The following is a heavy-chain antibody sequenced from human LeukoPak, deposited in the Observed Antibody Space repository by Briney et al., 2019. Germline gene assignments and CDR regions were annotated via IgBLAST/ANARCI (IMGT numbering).Heavy chain of an antibody. D-gene: IGHD6-19*01. CDR1: GGSISSGSYY. V-gene: IGHV4-61*09. J-gene: IGHJ4*02. CDR3: ARVGGSVGWYGTIDS. Sequence: SETPSLTCTVSGGSISSGSYYWSWIRQPAGKALEWIGHIYTSGSTSYNPSLQSRVTISVDTSSHQFSLKVTSVTAADTAVYYCARVGGSVGWYGTIDSWGQGTLVTVSS. CDR2: IYTSGST.